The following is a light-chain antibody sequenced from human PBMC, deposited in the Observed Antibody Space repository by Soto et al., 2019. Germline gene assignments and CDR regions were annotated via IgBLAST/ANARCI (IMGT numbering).Light chain of an antibody. Sequence: ALQMTQSPSSLSASVGDRVTITCRASQGIRNNLGWYQQKPGKAPKLLIYAASSLQSGVPSRFSGSGSGTDFTLTISSLQPEDFATYNCLQDYNYPWTFGQGTKVEIK. CDR2: AAS. CDR1: QGIRNN. V-gene: IGKV1-6*01. J-gene: IGKJ1*01. CDR3: LQDYNYPWT.